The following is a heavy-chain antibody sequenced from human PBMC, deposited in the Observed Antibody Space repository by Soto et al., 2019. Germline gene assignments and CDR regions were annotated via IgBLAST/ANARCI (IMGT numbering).Heavy chain of an antibody. CDR3: VRRVSGNYDY. V-gene: IGHV3-64*01. D-gene: IGHD1-7*01. J-gene: IGHJ4*02. CDR2: ISSNGGTT. CDR1: GFTFSSYD. Sequence: EVQLAESGGGMVQPGGSLRLSCVASGFTFSSYDMHWVRQAPGKGLEYVSSISSNGGTTYYGNSGKARFTISRDNSKNTLYLQMGSLRAEDMAVYYCVRRVSGNYDYWGQGTLVTVSS.